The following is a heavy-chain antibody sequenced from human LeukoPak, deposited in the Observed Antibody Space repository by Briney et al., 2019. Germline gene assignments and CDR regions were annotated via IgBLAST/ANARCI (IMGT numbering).Heavy chain of an antibody. D-gene: IGHD1-26*01. CDR1: GGTFSSYA. CDR3: ARGEWSGSHYGY. J-gene: IGHJ4*02. Sequence: SVKVSCKASGGTFSSYAISWVRQAPGQGLEWMGGIIPIFGTANYAQKFQGRVTITTDESTSTAYMELSSLRSEDTAVYYCARGEWSGSHYGYWGQGTLVTVSS. CDR2: IIPIFGTA. V-gene: IGHV1-69*05.